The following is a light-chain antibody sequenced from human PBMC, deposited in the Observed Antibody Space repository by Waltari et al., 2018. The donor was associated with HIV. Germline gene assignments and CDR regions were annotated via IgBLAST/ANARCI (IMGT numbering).Light chain of an antibody. CDR2: GAS. CDR1: QTISSY. J-gene: IGKJ2*01. V-gene: IGKV1-39*01. CDR3: QQSYSTPRT. Sequence: DIQMTQSPSSLSASVGDRVTITCRASQTISSYLNWYQQKPGKAPMLLIYGASTLPSGVPSRFSGSGSGTDFTLTISRLQPEDFATYYCQQSYSTPRTFGQGTKLEIK.